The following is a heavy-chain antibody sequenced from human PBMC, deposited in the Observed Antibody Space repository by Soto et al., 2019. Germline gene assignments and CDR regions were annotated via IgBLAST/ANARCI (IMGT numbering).Heavy chain of an antibody. CDR2: INPNSGGT. Sequence: GASVKVSCKASGYTFTGYYMHWVRQAPGQGLEWVGWINPNSGGTNYAQKFQGRVTMTRDTSISTAYMELSRLRSDDTAVYYCARNYYDSSGYYSDFDYWGQGTLVTVSS. J-gene: IGHJ4*02. D-gene: IGHD3-22*01. CDR3: ARNYYDSSGYYSDFDY. V-gene: IGHV1-2*02. CDR1: GYTFTGYY.